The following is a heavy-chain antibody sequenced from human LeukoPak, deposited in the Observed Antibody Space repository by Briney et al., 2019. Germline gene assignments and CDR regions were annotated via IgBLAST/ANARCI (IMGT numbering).Heavy chain of an antibody. CDR3: ARDSPLWFGEAYGMDV. D-gene: IGHD3-10*01. CDR2: IYSGGST. J-gene: IGHJ6*02. V-gene: IGHV3-66*01. CDR1: GFTVSSNY. Sequence: AGGSLRLSCAASGFTVSSNYMSWVRQAPGKGLEWVSVIYSGGSTYYADSVKGRFTTSRDNSKNTLYLQMNSLRAEDTAVYYCARDSPLWFGEAYGMDVWGQGTTVTVSS.